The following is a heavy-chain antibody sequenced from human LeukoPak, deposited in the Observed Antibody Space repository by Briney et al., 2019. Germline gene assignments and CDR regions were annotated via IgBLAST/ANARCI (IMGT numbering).Heavy chain of an antibody. Sequence: PGGSLRLSCAASGFTFTTYWMSWVRQAPGKGLEWVSAISGSGGSTYYADSVKGRFTISRDNSKNTLYLQMNSLRAEDTAVYYCAKDLPKYYYDSSGYPYAFDIWGQGTMVTVSS. CDR1: GFTFTTYW. J-gene: IGHJ3*02. CDR3: AKDLPKYYYDSSGYPYAFDI. D-gene: IGHD3-22*01. CDR2: ISGSGGST. V-gene: IGHV3-23*01.